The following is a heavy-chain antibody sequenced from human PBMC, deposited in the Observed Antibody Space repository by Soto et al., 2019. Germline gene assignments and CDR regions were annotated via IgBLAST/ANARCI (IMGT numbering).Heavy chain of an antibody. CDR1: GGSISSYY. V-gene: IGHV4-59*01. J-gene: IGHJ4*02. Sequence: SETLSLTCTVSGGSISSYYWSWIRQPPGKGLEWIGYIYYSGSTNYNPSLKSRVTISVDTSKNQFSLKLSSVTAADTAVYYCARDSDVSGSYRFDYWGQGTLVTVSS. D-gene: IGHD1-26*01. CDR3: ARDSDVSGSYRFDY. CDR2: IYYSGST.